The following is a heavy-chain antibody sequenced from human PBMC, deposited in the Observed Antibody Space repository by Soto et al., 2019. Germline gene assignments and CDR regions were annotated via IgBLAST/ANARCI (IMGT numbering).Heavy chain of an antibody. CDR3: ARIEIGSPSVVPAASPLRGSNWFDP. J-gene: IGHJ5*02. CDR2: INHSGST. V-gene: IGHV4-34*01. Sequence: SETLSLTCAVYGGSFSGYYWSWIRQPPGKGLEWIGEINHSGSTNYNPSLKSRVTISVDTSKNQFSLKLSPVTAADTAVYYCARIEIGSPSVVPAASPLRGSNWFDPWGQGTLVTVSS. CDR1: GGSFSGYY. D-gene: IGHD2-2*01.